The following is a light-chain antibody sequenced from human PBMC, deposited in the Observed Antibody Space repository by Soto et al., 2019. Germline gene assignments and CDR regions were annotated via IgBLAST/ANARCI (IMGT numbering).Light chain of an antibody. V-gene: IGLV2-8*01. CDR1: SSDVGGYKY. J-gene: IGLJ3*02. CDR3: SSYAGSNNWV. CDR2: EVS. Sequence: QSALIQPPSASGSPGQSVTISCTGTSSDVGGYKYVSWYQQHPGKAPQLMIYEVSKRPSGVPDRFSGSKSGNTASLNVSGLQAEDEADYYCSSYAGSNNWVFGGGTQLTVL.